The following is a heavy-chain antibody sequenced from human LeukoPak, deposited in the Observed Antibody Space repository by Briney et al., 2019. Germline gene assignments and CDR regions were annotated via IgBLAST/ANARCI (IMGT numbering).Heavy chain of an antibody. J-gene: IGHJ3*02. V-gene: IGHV1-3*01. D-gene: IGHD3-9*01. Sequence: ASVKVSCKASGYTFTSYAMHWVRQAPGHRLEWMRWINAGNGNTKYSQKFQGRVTITRDTSASTAYMELSSLRSEDTAVYYCARTRLLRYFDWSEDAFDIWGQGTMVTVSS. CDR3: ARTRLLRYFDWSEDAFDI. CDR2: INAGNGNT. CDR1: GYTFTSYA.